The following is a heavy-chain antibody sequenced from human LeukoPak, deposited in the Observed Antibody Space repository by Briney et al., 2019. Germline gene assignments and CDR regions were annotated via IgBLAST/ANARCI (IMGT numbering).Heavy chain of an antibody. D-gene: IGHD1-1*01. CDR2: MSWNSGSI. V-gene: IGHV3-9*01. Sequence: PGGSLRLSCAASGFTFDDYAMHWVRQAPGKGLEWVSGMSWNSGSIAYADSVKGRFTISRDNAKNTLYLEISSLSVEDTAVYFCVRDMWGTFDYWGQGALVTVSS. CDR1: GFTFDDYA. J-gene: IGHJ4*02. CDR3: VRDMWGTFDY.